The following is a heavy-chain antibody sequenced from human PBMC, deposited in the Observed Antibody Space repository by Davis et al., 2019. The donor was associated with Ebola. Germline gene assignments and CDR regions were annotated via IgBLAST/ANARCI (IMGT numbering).Heavy chain of an antibody. D-gene: IGHD6-13*01. Sequence: GESLKISCAASAFSFSSYSMNWVRQAPGKGLEWVSYISSSSSTIYYADSVKGRFTISRDNAKNSLYLQMNSLRDEDTAVYYCARDLIAAAGTGDYWGQGTLVTVSS. CDR1: AFSFSSYS. J-gene: IGHJ4*02. CDR2: ISSSSSTI. CDR3: ARDLIAAAGTGDY. V-gene: IGHV3-48*02.